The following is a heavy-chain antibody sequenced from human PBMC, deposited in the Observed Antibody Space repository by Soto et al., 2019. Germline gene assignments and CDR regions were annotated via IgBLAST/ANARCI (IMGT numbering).Heavy chain of an antibody. CDR1: GFTFSTYA. CDR3: ARVKAQILCIGWYGGDDI. Sequence: EVQLLESGGGLVQPGGSLRLSCAASGFTFSTYAMSWVRQAPGKGLEWVATIRGSGGNTHYADSVKGRFTTSRDNSENTVYLQMNSLRAEDTAVYYCARVKAQILCIGWYGGDDIWGHGTMVTVSS. D-gene: IGHD6-19*01. V-gene: IGHV3-23*01. J-gene: IGHJ3*02. CDR2: IRGSGGNT.